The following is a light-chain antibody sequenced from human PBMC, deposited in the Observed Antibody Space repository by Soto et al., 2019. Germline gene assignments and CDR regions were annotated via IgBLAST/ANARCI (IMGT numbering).Light chain of an antibody. CDR2: EVS. V-gene: IGLV2-8*01. CDR3: SSYAGSNNFV. J-gene: IGLJ1*01. CDR1: SSDIGAYDY. Sequence: QSALTQPASLSGSPGQSITISCTGTSSDIGAYDYVSWFQQHPGKAPKLMISEVSERPSGVPDRFSGSKSSNTASLTVSGLQAEDEADYYCSSYAGSNNFVFGTGTKLTVL.